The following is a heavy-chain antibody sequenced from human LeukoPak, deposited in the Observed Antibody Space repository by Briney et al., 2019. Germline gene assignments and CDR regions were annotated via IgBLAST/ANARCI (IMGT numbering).Heavy chain of an antibody. CDR2: SGSGDNT. CDR3: AKPPGSGSSWYFFDY. Sequence: PGGSLRLSCAASGFTFSSYAMSWVRQAPGKGLEWVSTSGSGDNTYYADSVKGRFTISRDNSKNTLYLQMNSLRAEDTAVYYCAKPPGSGSSWYFFDYCGQGTLVTVSS. D-gene: IGHD6-13*01. V-gene: IGHV3-23*01. J-gene: IGHJ4*02. CDR1: GFTFSSYA.